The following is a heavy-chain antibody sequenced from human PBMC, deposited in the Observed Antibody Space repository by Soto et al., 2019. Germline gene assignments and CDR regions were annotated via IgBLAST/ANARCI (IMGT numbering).Heavy chain of an antibody. J-gene: IGHJ3*01. Sequence: QVQLVESGGDVVQPGRSLRLSCAASGFSLSTYGMHWVRQAPGKGLEWMAVLWNAGITKYYADSVKGRFIISRDNSNNGLYLQMNILRAEDTALYYCARVLRSFYWDYAFDVWGRGAMVTVSS. CDR3: ARVLRSFYWDYAFDV. CDR2: LWNAGITK. D-gene: IGHD3-9*01. V-gene: IGHV3-33*01. CDR1: GFSLSTYG.